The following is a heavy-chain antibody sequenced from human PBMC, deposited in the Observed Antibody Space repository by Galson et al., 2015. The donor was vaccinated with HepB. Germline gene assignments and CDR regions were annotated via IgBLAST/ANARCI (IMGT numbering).Heavy chain of an antibody. CDR1: GFTVSSNY. Sequence: GSLRLSCAASGFTVSSNYMSWVRQAPGKGLEWVSIIYSGTSTYYADSERGRFTISRHNFKNTLYLQMNSLRAEDTAVYYCARGPRYYYDSSGPGYFDYWGQGTLVTVSS. CDR2: IYSGTST. J-gene: IGHJ4*02. D-gene: IGHD3-22*01. V-gene: IGHV3-53*04. CDR3: ARGPRYYYDSSGPGYFDY.